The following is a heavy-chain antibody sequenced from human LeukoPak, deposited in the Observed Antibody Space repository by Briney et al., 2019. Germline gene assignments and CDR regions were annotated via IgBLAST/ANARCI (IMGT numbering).Heavy chain of an antibody. V-gene: IGHV1-69*05. D-gene: IGHD1-26*01. Sequence: SVKVSCKASGGTFSSYAISWVRQAPGQGLEWMGGIIPIFGTANYAQKFQGRVTITTDQSTTTAYMELSSLSSEDTAVYYCARVGRSRGSLPNSYYYMDVWGKGTTVTVSS. J-gene: IGHJ6*03. CDR3: ARVGRSRGSLPNSYYYMDV. CDR2: IIPIFGTA. CDR1: GGTFSSYA.